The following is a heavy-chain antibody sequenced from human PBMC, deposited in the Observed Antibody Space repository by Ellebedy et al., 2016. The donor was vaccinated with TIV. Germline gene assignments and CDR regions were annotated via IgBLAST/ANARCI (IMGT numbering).Heavy chain of an antibody. CDR2: VLYSGTT. CDR3: ARDSPAYYNSRGLKF. D-gene: IGHD3-22*01. CDR1: GDFVTSGAYY. J-gene: IGHJ1*01. Sequence: SETLSLTCTVSGDFVTSGAYYWSWIRQPPGKGLEWIGYVLYSGTTRYNPSLLGRLSISIDTTKNQFSLNLTSLTAADTAFYFCARDSPAYYNSRGLKFWGPGILVTVSS. V-gene: IGHV4-61*08.